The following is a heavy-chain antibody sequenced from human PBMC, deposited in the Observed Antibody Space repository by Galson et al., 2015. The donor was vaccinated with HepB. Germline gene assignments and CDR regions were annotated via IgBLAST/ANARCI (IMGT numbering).Heavy chain of an antibody. CDR1: GFTFPDYA. J-gene: IGHJ4*02. Sequence: SLRLSCAASGFTFPDYAVTWFRQAPGKGLEWVGYIRSEPHGGTAELAASVKGRFTISRDNFTSVAYLQMNSLKTEDTAVYWCTRVGGPYQDFDFWGQGTLVTVSS. V-gene: IGHV3-49*03. D-gene: IGHD2-15*01. CDR2: IRSEPHGGTA. CDR3: TRVGGPYQDFDF.